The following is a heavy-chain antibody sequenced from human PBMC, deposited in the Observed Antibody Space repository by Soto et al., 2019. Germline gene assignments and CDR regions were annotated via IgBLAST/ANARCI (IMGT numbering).Heavy chain of an antibody. CDR2: ISTIGSTI. CDR3: ARDLTPYVDNGGDRRPLVDY. D-gene: IGHD2-8*01. V-gene: IGHV3-48*03. CDR1: GFTFSSYE. Sequence: GGSLRLSCAASGFTFSSYEMNWVRQAPGQGLEWISYISTIGSTIYYADSVKGRFTISRDNAKKLLYLQMSSLRAEDTAVYYCARDLTPYVDNGGDRRPLVDYWGQGALVTVSS. J-gene: IGHJ4*02.